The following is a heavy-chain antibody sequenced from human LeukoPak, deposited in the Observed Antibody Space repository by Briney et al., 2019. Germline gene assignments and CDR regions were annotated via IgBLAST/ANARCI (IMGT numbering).Heavy chain of an antibody. Sequence: ASVKVSCKASGYTFTSYYMHWVRQAPGQGLEWMGWINPNSGGTNYAQKFQGRVTMTRDTSISTAYMELSRLRSDDTAVYYCARGGPAAMRYYYYYMDVWGKGTTVTISS. CDR2: INPNSGGT. CDR3: ARGGPAAMRYYYYYMDV. V-gene: IGHV1-2*02. CDR1: GYTFTSYY. J-gene: IGHJ6*03. D-gene: IGHD2-2*01.